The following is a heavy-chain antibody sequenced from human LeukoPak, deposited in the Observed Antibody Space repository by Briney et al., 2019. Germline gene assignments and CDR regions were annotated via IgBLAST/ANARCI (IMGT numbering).Heavy chain of an antibody. J-gene: IGHJ5*02. V-gene: IGHV4-59*01. CDR1: GGSISSYY. Sequence: PSETLSLTCTVSGGSISSYYWSWIRQPPGKGLEWIGYIYYSGSTNYNPSLKSRVTISVDTSKNRFSLKLSSVTAADTAVYYCARALYTNSWFDPWGQGTLVTVSS. D-gene: IGHD3-16*01. CDR2: IYYSGST. CDR3: ARALYTNSWFDP.